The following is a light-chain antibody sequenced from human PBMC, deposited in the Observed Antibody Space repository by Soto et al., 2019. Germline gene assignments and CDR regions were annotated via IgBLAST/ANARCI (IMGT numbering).Light chain of an antibody. J-gene: IGKJ4*01. Sequence: DIVMTQSPDSLAVSLGERATINCKSSQSVFYSSNNKNNLAWYQQKPGQPPKLLISWASTRESGVPDRFTGGGSETHFTLTSSSLQAEDVAVYYCQQSYSPPLTFGGGTKVEIK. V-gene: IGKV4-1*01. CDR1: QSVFYSSNNKNN. CDR2: WAS. CDR3: QQSYSPPLT.